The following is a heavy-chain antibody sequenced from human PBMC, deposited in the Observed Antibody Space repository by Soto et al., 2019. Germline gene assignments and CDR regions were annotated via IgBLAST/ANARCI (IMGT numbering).Heavy chain of an antibody. D-gene: IGHD2-21*02. Sequence: SVEVSPKASWRHFSRYGFHWVATAPGQGSAWVGGDIPIFGTANYAQKFQGRVTITADESTSTAYMELSSLRSEDTAVYYCARVVGPGSPRKIAIVVVTWGAFDIWGQGTMVTVSS. CDR2: DIPIFGTA. CDR1: WRHFSRYG. V-gene: IGHV1-69*13. J-gene: IGHJ3*02. CDR3: ARVVGPGSPRKIAIVVVTWGAFDI.